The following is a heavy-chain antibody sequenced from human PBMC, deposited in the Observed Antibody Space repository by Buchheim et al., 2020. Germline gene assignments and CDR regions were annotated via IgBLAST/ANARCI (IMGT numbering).Heavy chain of an antibody. V-gene: IGHV3-23*01. CDR3: AKGPYGDNARLSRYFDY. J-gene: IGHJ4*02. CDR1: GFTFTNYA. D-gene: IGHD4-17*01. Sequence: EVQLLESGGGSVQPGGSLRLSCAASGFTFTNYAMSWVRQAPGKGLEWVSGFSDSGGSTYYADSVTGRFTISRENSKNMLYLQMNSLRADDTAIYYCAKGPYGDNARLSRYFDYWGQGTL. CDR2: FSDSGGST.